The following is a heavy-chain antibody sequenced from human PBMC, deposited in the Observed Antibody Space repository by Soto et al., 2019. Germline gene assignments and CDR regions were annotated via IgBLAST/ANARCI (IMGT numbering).Heavy chain of an antibody. D-gene: IGHD3-22*01. V-gene: IGHV4-39*01. J-gene: IGHJ1*01. CDR2: IYYSGNT. CDR1: GGSISSSSHY. Sequence: PSETLSLTCTVSGGSISSSSHYWGWIRQPPGKGLEWIGSIYYSGNTYYNPSLKSRVTIHVDTSKNQFSLMLTSVTAADTAVYYCARDLDGLHDDTSGPFPRPGWGQGTLVTVSS. CDR3: ARDLDGLHDDTSGPFPRPG.